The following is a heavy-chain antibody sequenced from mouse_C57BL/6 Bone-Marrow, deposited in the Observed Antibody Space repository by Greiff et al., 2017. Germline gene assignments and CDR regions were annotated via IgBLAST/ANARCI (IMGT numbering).Heavy chain of an antibody. D-gene: IGHD1-1*01. CDR2: IHPRSGNT. V-gene: IGHV1-81*01. CDR3: ASPLRSYAMDY. J-gene: IGHJ4*01. Sequence: VQLQESGAELARPGASVKLSCKASGYTFTSYGISWVKQRTGQGLEWIGEIHPRSGNTYYNEKFKGKATLTADKSSSTAYMQLRSLTSEDSAVXFIASPLRSYAMDYWGQGTSVTVSS. CDR1: GYTFTSYG.